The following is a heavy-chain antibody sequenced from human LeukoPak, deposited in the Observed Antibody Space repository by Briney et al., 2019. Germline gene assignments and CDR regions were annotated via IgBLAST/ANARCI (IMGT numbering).Heavy chain of an antibody. D-gene: IGHD2-8*01. V-gene: IGHV3-30*04. J-gene: IGHJ4*02. CDR1: EFTFSNYA. Sequence: GGSLRLSCAASEFTFSNYAMHWVRQTPDKGLEWLAVIAYDGSDKHYADSVKGRFTISRDNSKNTLFLQMNSLRVEDAAMYYCAKTNGYFDQWGQGTLVAVSS. CDR3: AKTNGYFDQ. CDR2: IAYDGSDK.